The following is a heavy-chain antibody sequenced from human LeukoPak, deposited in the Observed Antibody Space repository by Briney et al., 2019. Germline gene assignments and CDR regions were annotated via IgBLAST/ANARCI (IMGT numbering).Heavy chain of an antibody. J-gene: IGHJ4*02. CDR3: ARQTGSGLFILP. D-gene: IGHD3/OR15-3a*01. CDR2: IYYTGNT. Sequence: PSETLSLTCTVSGVSIITSNSYWGWIRQPPGKGLEWIGSIYYTGNTYYNASLKSQVSISIDTSKNQFSLRLTSVSAADTAVYFCARQTGSGLFILPGGQGTLVTVSS. CDR1: GVSIITSNSY. V-gene: IGHV4-39*01.